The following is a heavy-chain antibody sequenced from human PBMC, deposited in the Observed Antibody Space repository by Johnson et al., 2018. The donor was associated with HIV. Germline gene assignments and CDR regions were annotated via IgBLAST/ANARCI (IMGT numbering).Heavy chain of an antibody. CDR2: IGTAGDT. D-gene: IGHD6-13*01. CDR1: GFTFSSYD. Sequence: MQLVESGGGVVQPRRSLRLSCAASGFTFSSYDMHWVRQATGKGLEWVSAIGTAGDTYYPGSVKGRFTISRDNSKNTLYLQMSSLRSEDTAEYYWAATGQQQTRRPPRAFEIWGQGTIVTVSS. CDR3: AATGQQQTRRPPRAFEI. V-gene: IGHV3-13*01. J-gene: IGHJ3*02.